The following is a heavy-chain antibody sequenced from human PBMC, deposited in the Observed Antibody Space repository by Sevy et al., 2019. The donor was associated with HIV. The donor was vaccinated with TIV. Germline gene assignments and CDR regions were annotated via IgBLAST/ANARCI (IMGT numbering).Heavy chain of an antibody. CDR2: IYHTGNT. CDR1: GDSVTRGAFS. D-gene: IGHD3-9*01. CDR3: ARDGGTLTVPGSFDI. V-gene: IGHV4-30-2*01. J-gene: IGHJ3*02. Sequence: SETLSLTCSVSGDSVTRGAFSWNWIRQPPGKGLEWIGYIYHTGNTYYSPSLKSRLTISVDRSKNQFSLNLTSVTAADTAVYYCARDGGTLTVPGSFDIWGQGTMVTVSS.